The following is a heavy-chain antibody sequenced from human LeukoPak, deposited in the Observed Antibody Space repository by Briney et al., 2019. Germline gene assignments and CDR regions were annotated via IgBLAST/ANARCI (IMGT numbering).Heavy chain of an antibody. CDR2: ISASGSNT. CDR1: GFTFSRYA. V-gene: IGHV3-23*01. D-gene: IGHD2-8*01. CDR3: AKDFEGLVPRHFDY. J-gene: IGHJ4*02. Sequence: GGSLRLSCAASGFTFSRYAVTWVRRAPGKGLEWVSAISASGSNTYNADSVEGRFNISRDNSKNTLYLQMNSLRAEDTAVYYCAKDFEGLVPRHFDYWGQGTLVTVSS.